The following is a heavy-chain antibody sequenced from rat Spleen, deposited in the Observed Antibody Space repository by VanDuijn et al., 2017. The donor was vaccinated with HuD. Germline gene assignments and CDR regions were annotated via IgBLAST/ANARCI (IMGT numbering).Heavy chain of an antibody. Sequence: EVQLVESGGGLVQPGRSLKLSCAASGFTFRNYGMAWVRQAPKKGLEWVATIIYDGTRTFYRDSVKGRFTISRDNAKSTLYLQMDSLTSEDTATYYCATGPRIRLIDWFAYWGQGTLVTVSS. CDR2: IIYDGTRT. CDR1: GFTFRNYG. D-gene: IGHD1-6*01. V-gene: IGHV5S10*01. CDR3: ATGPRIRLIDWFAY. J-gene: IGHJ3*01.